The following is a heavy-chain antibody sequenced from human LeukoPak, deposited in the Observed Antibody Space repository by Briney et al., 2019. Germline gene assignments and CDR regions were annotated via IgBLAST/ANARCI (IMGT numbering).Heavy chain of an antibody. CDR1: GYTFTGYY. V-gene: IGHV1-2*06. CDR2: INPNSGGT. J-gene: IGHJ4*02. D-gene: IGHD2-15*01. CDR3: ASLGRYCSGGSCYLYFDY. Sequence: ASVKVSCKASGYTFTGYYMHWVRQAPGQGLEWVGRINPNSGGTNYAQKFQGRVTMTRDTSISTAYTELSRLRSDDTAVYYCASLGRYCSGGSCYLYFDYWGQGTLVTVSS.